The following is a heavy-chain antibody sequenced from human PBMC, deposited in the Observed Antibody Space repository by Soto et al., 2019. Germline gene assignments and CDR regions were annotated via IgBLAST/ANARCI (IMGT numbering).Heavy chain of an antibody. CDR1: GDSISSGGYY. Sequence: QLQLQESGPGLVKPSEILSLTCTVSGDSISSGGYYWGWIRQPPGRGLVWIGSIYYKGNTYYNPSLKSRVPIPREASRNRFSVSLSSVTAADTAVYYCVSRLGYGYAVHVWGQGTTVTVSS. CDR2: IYYKGNT. CDR3: VSRLGYGYAVHV. J-gene: IGHJ6*02. V-gene: IGHV4-39*01. D-gene: IGHD5-12*01.